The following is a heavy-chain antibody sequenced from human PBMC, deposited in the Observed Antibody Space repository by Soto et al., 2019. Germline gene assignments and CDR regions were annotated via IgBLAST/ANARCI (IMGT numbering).Heavy chain of an antibody. CDR2: IWYDGSNK. J-gene: IGHJ4*02. CDR1: GFTFSSYG. D-gene: IGHD2-15*01. Sequence: QVQLVESGGGVVQPGRSLRLSCAASGFTFSSYGMHWVRQAPGKGLEWVAVIWYDGSNKYYADSVKGRFTISRDNSKNTLYPQMNSLRAEDTAVYYCARGELSLVVAATLEFDYWGQGTLVTVSS. V-gene: IGHV3-33*01. CDR3: ARGELSLVVAATLEFDY.